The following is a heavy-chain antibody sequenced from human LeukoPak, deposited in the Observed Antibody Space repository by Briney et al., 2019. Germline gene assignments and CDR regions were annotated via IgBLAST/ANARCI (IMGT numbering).Heavy chain of an antibody. CDR3: AKDISGTYLAALDY. D-gene: IGHD1-26*01. CDR1: GFSFDDYA. Sequence: GGSLRLSCAASGFSFDDYAMHWVRQTPGKGLEWVSGISWNSDTIGYADSVKGRFTISRDNAKNSLYLQMNSLRGEDTALYYCAKDISGTYLAALDYWGQGTLDTVSS. CDR2: ISWNSDTI. V-gene: IGHV3-9*01. J-gene: IGHJ4*02.